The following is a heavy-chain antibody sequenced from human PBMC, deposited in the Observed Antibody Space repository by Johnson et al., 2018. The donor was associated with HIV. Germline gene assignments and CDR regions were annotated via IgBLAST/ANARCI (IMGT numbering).Heavy chain of an antibody. CDR1: GFTFSSYA. V-gene: IGHV3-30*04. J-gene: IGHJ3*02. CDR3: ARDWDLPNAFDI. Sequence: QLLESGGGVVQPGRSLRLSCAASGFTFSSYAMHWVRQAPGKGLEWVAVISYDGSNKYYADSVKGRFTISRDNSKNTLYLQMNSLRGEDTAVYYCARDWDLPNAFDIWGQGTMVTVSS. D-gene: IGHD1-26*01. CDR2: ISYDGSNK.